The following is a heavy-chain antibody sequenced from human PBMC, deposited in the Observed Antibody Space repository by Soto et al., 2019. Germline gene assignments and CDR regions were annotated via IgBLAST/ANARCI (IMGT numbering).Heavy chain of an antibody. D-gene: IGHD3-3*01. V-gene: IGHV1-8*01. J-gene: IGHJ6*03. Sequence: ASVKVSCKASGYTFTSYDINCVRQATGQGLEWMGWMNPNSGNTGYAQKFQGRVTMTRNTSISTAYMELSSLRSEDTAVYYCARRYYDFWSGPGSYYMDVWGKGTTVTVSS. CDR1: GYTFTSYD. CDR3: ARRYYDFWSGPGSYYMDV. CDR2: MNPNSGNT.